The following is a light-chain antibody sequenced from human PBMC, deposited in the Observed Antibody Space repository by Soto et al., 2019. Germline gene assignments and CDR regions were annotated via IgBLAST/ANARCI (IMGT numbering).Light chain of an antibody. CDR3: QQYDTSSRT. Sequence: DIQMTQSPSTLSASVGDRVTITCRASQSISNWLAWYQQKPGKAPKLLIYKASYLEGGVPSRFSGSGYGTEFTLTISSLQPDDFAIYYCQQYDTSSRTFGQGTKVE. V-gene: IGKV1-5*03. J-gene: IGKJ1*01. CDR1: QSISNW. CDR2: KAS.